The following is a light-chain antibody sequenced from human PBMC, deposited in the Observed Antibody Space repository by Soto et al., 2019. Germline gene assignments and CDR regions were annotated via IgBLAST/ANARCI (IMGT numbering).Light chain of an antibody. CDR2: GAS. Sequence: EIVMTQAPATLSVSPGERPTLSCSASQSVSSNLAWYQQKPGQAPRLLIYGASNRATGIPARFSGSGSGTDFTLTISSLEPEDFAVYYCQQRSNWPRTFGQGTRLEIK. V-gene: IGKV3-11*01. CDR3: QQRSNWPRT. CDR1: QSVSSN. J-gene: IGKJ5*01.